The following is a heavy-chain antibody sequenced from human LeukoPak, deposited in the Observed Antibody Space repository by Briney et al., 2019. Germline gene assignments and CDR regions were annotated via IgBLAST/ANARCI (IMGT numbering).Heavy chain of an antibody. Sequence: GGSLRLSCAASGFTFNNYAMSWVRQAPGKGLEWVSAISGNGGSTYYADSVKGRFTVSRDNSKDTLYLQMNSLRAEDTAVYYCAKAAWNNWFDPWGQGTLVTVSS. D-gene: IGHD1-1*01. CDR1: GFTFNNYA. V-gene: IGHV3-23*01. CDR2: ISGNGGST. J-gene: IGHJ5*02. CDR3: AKAAWNNWFDP.